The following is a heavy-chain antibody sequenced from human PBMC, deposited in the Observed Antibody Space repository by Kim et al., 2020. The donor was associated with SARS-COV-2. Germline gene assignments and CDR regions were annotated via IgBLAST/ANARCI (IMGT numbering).Heavy chain of an antibody. V-gene: IGHV4-39*01. Sequence: SETLSLTCTVSGGSISSSSYYWGWIRQPPGKGLEWIGSIYYSGSTYYNPSLKSRVTISVDTSKNQFSLKLSSVTAADTAVYYCACESILWFGELLRDYYYCGMDVWGQGTTVTVS. CDR1: GGSISSSSYY. CDR3: ACESILWFGELLRDYYYCGMDV. D-gene: IGHD3-10*01. J-gene: IGHJ6*02. CDR2: IYYSGST.